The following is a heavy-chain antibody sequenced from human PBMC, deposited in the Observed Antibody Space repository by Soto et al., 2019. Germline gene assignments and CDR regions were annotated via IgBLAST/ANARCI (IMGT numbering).Heavy chain of an antibody. J-gene: IGHJ6*02. CDR2: INPSGGST. CDR3: ARALQGYDSSGYSYGMDV. V-gene: IGHV1-46*01. Sequence: ASVKVSCKASGYTFTSYYMHWVRQAPGQGLEWMGIINPSGGSTSYAQKFQGRVTMTRDTSTSTVYMELSNLRSEDAAVYYCARALQGYDSSGYSYGMDVWGQGATVTVSS. CDR1: GYTFTSYY. D-gene: IGHD3-22*01.